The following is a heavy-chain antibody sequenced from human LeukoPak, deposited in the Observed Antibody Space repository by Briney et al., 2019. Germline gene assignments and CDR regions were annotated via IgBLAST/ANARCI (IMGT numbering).Heavy chain of an antibody. V-gene: IGHV3-11*06. CDR2: ISSDNTYT. Sequence: GGSLRLSCAASGFTFNDYHTSWIRQAPGKGLEWVACISSDNTYTDYADSVKGRFTISRDNPKKSLYLQMNSLRDEDTAVYYCATSYFDSSGYLQYFDDWGQGTLVTVSS. CDR1: GFTFNDYH. D-gene: IGHD3-22*01. J-gene: IGHJ4*02. CDR3: ATSYFDSSGYLQYFDD.